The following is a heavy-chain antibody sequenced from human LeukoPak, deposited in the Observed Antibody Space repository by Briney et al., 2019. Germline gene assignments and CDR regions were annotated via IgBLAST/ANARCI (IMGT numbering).Heavy chain of an antibody. CDR2: IYNDGSRT. D-gene: IGHD5-12*01. V-gene: IGHV3-23*03. CDR1: RFTFNTYA. J-gene: IGHJ4*02. Sequence: GGSLRLSCAASRFTFNTYAMSWVRQAPGKGLEWVSLIYNDGSRTYYADSVRGRFTISRDTSEGTVYLQMDSLRPEDTAVYYCATDGYHYFDYWGQGTLVTVSS. CDR3: ATDGYHYFDY.